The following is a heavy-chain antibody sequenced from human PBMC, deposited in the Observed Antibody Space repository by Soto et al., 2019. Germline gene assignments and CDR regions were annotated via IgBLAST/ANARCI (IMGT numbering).Heavy chain of an antibody. CDR2: IKHDASYT. V-gene: IGHV3-23*01. CDR1: DFTFANYA. Sequence: PGGSLRLSCAASDFTFANYAMSWVRQAPGKGLEWVSAIKHDASYTYYADSVKGRFTVSRDNPRNTLFLQMNSLRVEDTAVYYCAKDYRGGEPQFDYWGQGTLVTV. J-gene: IGHJ4*02. CDR3: AKDYRGGEPQFDY. D-gene: IGHD3-16*01.